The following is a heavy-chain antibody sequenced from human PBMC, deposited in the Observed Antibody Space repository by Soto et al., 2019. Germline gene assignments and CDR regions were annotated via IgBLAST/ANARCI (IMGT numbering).Heavy chain of an antibody. Sequence: QVQLVQSGAEVKKPGSSVKVSCKASGGTFSSYAISWVRQAPGQGLEWMGGIIPIFGTANYAQKFQGRVTITADESTSTDYMELSSLRSEDTAVYYCARDRTTVSPTYYYYGMDVWGQGTTVTVSS. V-gene: IGHV1-69*01. D-gene: IGHD4-17*01. CDR1: GGTFSSYA. CDR3: ARDRTTVSPTYYYYGMDV. CDR2: IIPIFGTA. J-gene: IGHJ6*02.